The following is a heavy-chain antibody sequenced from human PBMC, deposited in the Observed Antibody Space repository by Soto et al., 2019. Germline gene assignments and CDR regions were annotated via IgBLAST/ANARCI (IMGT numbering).Heavy chain of an antibody. CDR3: ARAVVIAAAGHWNFDY. V-gene: IGHV6-1*01. D-gene: IGHD6-13*01. CDR2: TYYRSKWYN. Sequence: SQTLSLTCAISGDSVSSNSAAWNWIRQSPSRGLEWLGRTYYRSKWYNDYAVSVKSRITINPDTSKNQFSLQLNSVTPEDTAVYYSARAVVIAAAGHWNFDYWGQGTLVTVSS. J-gene: IGHJ4*02. CDR1: GDSVSSNSAA.